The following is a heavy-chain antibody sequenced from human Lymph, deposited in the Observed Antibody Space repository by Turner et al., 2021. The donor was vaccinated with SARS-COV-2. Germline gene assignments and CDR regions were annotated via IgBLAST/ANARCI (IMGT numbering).Heavy chain of an antibody. CDR1: LFTFSTYA. V-gene: IGHV3-30-3*01. J-gene: IGHJ4*02. CDR3: ARDFGGYLGY. D-gene: IGHD3-16*01. Sequence: QVQLVESGGGVVQPGRSLRLSCAASLFTFSTYAMHWVRQAPGKGLEWVALISYDGNNKDYADSVKGRFTISRDNSKNTLYLQMNSLRTEDTAVYYCARDFGGYLGYWGQGTLVTVSS. CDR2: ISYDGNNK.